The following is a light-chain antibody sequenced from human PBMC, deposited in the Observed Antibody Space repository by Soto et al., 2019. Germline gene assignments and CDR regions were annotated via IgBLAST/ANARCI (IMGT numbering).Light chain of an antibody. CDR3: SSYAGSDILV. CDR2: DVT. J-gene: IGLJ3*02. Sequence: QSALTQPRSVSGSPGQSVTISCTGTSSDVGGYNYVSWYQHRPGKAPKLLIYDVTKRPSGVPGRFSGSKSVNTASLTISGLQAEDEADYYCSSYAGSDILVFGGGTKVTVL. CDR1: SSDVGGYNY. V-gene: IGLV2-11*01.